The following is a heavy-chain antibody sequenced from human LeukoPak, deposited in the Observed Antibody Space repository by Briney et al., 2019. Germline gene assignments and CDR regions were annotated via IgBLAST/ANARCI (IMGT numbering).Heavy chain of an antibody. Sequence: PGESLKISCKGSGYSFTFYWIGWVRQMPGKGLEWMGMIYPGDSDTRYSPSFQGQVTISADKSTSTAYLQWNTLKASDTAMYYCARQDGSGIYYFDYWGQGTLVTVSS. CDR3: ARQDGSGIYYFDY. D-gene: IGHD3-10*01. V-gene: IGHV5-51*01. CDR1: GYSFTFYW. J-gene: IGHJ4*02. CDR2: IYPGDSDT.